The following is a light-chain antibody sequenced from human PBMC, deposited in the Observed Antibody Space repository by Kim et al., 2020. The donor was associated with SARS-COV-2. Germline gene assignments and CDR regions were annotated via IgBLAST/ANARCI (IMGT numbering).Light chain of an antibody. CDR1: SGSIASNY. Sequence: TVTLSCTRSSGSIASNYVQWYQQRPGSSPTTVIYEDNQRPSGVPDRFSGSIDSSSNSASLTISGLKTEDEADYYCQSYDSSTLNWVFGGGTKLTVL. CDR3: QSYDSSTLNWV. V-gene: IGLV6-57*01. CDR2: EDN. J-gene: IGLJ3*02.